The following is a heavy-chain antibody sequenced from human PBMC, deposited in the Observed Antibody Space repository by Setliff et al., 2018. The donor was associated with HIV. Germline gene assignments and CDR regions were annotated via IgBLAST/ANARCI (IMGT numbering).Heavy chain of an antibody. CDR2: INHSGST. Sequence: SETPSLTCAVYGGSFSGYYWSWIRQPPGKGLEWIGEINHSGSTNYNPSLKSRVTISVDTSKNQFSLKLSSVTAADTAVYYCTRAEQQLPYYYYYYGMDVWGQGTTVTVSS. J-gene: IGHJ6*02. V-gene: IGHV4-34*01. D-gene: IGHD6-13*01. CDR1: GGSFSGYY. CDR3: TRAEQQLPYYYYYYGMDV.